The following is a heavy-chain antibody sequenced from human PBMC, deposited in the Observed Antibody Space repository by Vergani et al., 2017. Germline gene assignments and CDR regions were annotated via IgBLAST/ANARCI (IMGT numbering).Heavy chain of an antibody. V-gene: IGHV3-66*02. D-gene: IGHD3-10*01. Sequence: EVQLVESGGGLVQPGGSLRLSCAASGFTVSSNYMSWVRPAPGKGLEWVSVIYSGGSTYYADSVKGRFTISRDNSKSTLYLQMNSLRAEDTAVYYCAGGGNYYGSTGDYWGQGTLVTVSS. CDR3: AGGGNYYGSTGDY. CDR2: IYSGGST. CDR1: GFTVSSNY. J-gene: IGHJ4*02.